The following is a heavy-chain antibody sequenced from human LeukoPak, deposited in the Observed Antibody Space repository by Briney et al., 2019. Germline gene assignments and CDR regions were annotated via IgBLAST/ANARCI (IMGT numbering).Heavy chain of an antibody. V-gene: IGHV4-34*01. Sequence: PSETLSLTCAVYGGSFSGYYWSWIRQPPGKGLEWIGEINHSGSTNYNPSLKSRVTISVDTSKNQFSLKLSSATAADTAVYYCARAFDSVDGYNQYWYFDLWGRGTLVTVSS. CDR3: ARAFDSVDGYNQYWYFDL. CDR1: GGSFSGYY. CDR2: INHSGST. D-gene: IGHD5-24*01. J-gene: IGHJ2*01.